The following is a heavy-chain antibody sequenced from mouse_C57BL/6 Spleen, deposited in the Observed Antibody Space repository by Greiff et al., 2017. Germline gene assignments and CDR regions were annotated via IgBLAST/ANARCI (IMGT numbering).Heavy chain of an antibody. CDR2: ISSGGSYT. V-gene: IGHV5-6*01. CDR1: GFTFSSYG. CDR3: ARRVLTGRERSYYFDD. D-gene: IGHD4-1*01. J-gene: IGHJ2*01. Sequence: EVQLVESGGDLVKPGGSLKLSCAASGFTFSSYGMSWVRQTPDKRLEWVATISSGGSYTYYPDSVKGRFTISRDNAKNTLYLQMSSLKSEDTAMYYCARRVLTGRERSYYFDDWGQGTTLTVSS.